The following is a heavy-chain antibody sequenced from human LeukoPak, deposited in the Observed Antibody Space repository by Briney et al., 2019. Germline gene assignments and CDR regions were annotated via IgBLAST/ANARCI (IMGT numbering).Heavy chain of an antibody. CDR2: IWYDGSNK. D-gene: IGHD3-10*01. Sequence: GGSLRLSCAASGFTFSSYGMHWVRQAPGKGLEWVAVIWYDGSNKYYADSVKGRFTISRDNSKNTLYLQMNSLRAEDTAVYYCAKGIGEVRPHFGFDYWGQGTLVTVSS. J-gene: IGHJ4*02. V-gene: IGHV3-33*06. CDR3: AKGIGEVRPHFGFDY. CDR1: GFTFSSYG.